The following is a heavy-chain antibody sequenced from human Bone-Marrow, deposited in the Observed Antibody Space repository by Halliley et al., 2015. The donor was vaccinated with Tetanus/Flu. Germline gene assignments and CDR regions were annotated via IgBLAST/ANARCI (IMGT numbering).Heavy chain of an antibody. J-gene: IGHJ3*02. D-gene: IGHD1-26*01. CDR1: GFTFSSYD. Sequence: SLRLSCVASGFTFSSYDMHWVRQPIGKGLEWVSAIGTAGDTYYPDSVKGRFTISRENAKDSLYLQMSSLRAGDTAAYYCTRVLPSYGSYYLGSGAFDIWGQGTMVTVSS. CDR2: IGTAGDT. V-gene: IGHV3-13*01. CDR3: TRVLPSYGSYYLGSGAFDI.